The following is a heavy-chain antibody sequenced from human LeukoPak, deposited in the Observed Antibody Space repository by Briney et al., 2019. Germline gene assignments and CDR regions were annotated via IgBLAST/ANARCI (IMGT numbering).Heavy chain of an antibody. CDR1: GGSFSGYY. CDR3: ARAGKYCSGGSCYYYYGMDV. D-gene: IGHD2-15*01. Sequence: SETLSLTCAVYGGSFSGYYWSWIRQPPGKGLEWIGEINHSGSTNYNPSLKSRVTISVDTSKNQFSLKLSSVTAADTAVYYCARAGKYCSGGSCYYYYGMDVWGQGTTVTVSS. V-gene: IGHV4-34*01. J-gene: IGHJ6*02. CDR2: INHSGST.